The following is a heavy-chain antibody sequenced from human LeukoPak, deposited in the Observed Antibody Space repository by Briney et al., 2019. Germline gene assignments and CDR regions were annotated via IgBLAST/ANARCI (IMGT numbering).Heavy chain of an antibody. D-gene: IGHD6-19*01. V-gene: IGHV3-21*01. CDR2: ITSSSYI. J-gene: IGHJ4*02. Sequence: GSLRLSCAASGFTFSSYSMNWVRRAPGKGLEWVSCITSSSYIYYGDSVKGRFTISRDNAKNSLYLQMNSLRAEDTAVYYCARDVIAVAGLFDYWGQGTLVTVSS. CDR1: GFTFSSYS. CDR3: ARDVIAVAGLFDY.